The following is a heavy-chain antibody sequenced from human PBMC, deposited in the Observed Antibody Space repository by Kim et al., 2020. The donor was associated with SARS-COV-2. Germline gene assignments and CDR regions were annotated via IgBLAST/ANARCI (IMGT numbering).Heavy chain of an antibody. V-gene: IGHV4-39*01. D-gene: IGHD1-7*01. CDR3: ALYPSITGTWAAVDP. CDR2: IFYRGTT. J-gene: IGHJ5*02. Sequence: SETLSLTCTVSGGSISSSTSYWAWIRQPPGKRLEWIASIFYRGTTYYNPSLKSRVTMSVDTSKNQFSLKLNSVTAADTAVYYCALYPSITGTWAAVDPWG. CDR1: GGSISSSTSY.